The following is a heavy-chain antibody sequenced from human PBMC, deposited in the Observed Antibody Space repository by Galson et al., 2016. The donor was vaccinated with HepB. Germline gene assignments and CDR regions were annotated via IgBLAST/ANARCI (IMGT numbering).Heavy chain of an antibody. CDR2: IRSNSYGGTT. D-gene: IGHD3-3*01. CDR3: SRVVGLDYDFWSGYPDFDY. J-gene: IGHJ4*02. CDR1: GFPFDNYA. Sequence: SLRLSCATSGFPFDNYAMSWFRQAPGKGLHWVGFIRSNSYGGTTEYAASVKGSFTIPSDDSKSIVYLQMNRLKTEDTAVYYCSRVVGLDYDFWSGYPDFDYWGQGALVTVSS. V-gene: IGHV3-49*03.